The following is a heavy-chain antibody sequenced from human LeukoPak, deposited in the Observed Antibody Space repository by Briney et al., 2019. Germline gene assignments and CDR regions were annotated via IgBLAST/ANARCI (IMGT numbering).Heavy chain of an antibody. V-gene: IGHV3-74*01. J-gene: IGHJ3*02. CDR1: GFTFRTSW. CDR2: IKSDGSSR. D-gene: IGHD3-10*01. CDR3: ARDPHGSGSSDSPHGAFDI. Sequence: PGGSLRLSCAASGFTFRTSWMHWVRQAPGKGLVWVSRIKSDGSSRSYADSVKDRFTISRDNAKDTLYLQMSSLRDEDTAVYYCARDPHGSGSSDSPHGAFDIWGQGTMVTVSS.